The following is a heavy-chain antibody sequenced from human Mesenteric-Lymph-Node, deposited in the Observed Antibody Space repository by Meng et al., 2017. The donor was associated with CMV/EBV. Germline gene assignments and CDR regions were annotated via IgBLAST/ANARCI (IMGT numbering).Heavy chain of an antibody. CDR3: ARRGIVRGHSGFFDL. D-gene: IGHD3-10*01. Sequence: YGGSINSCYWSWIRQPPGKELEWIEKIDHSGSTSYNTSLKSQVTISVDTSKNQFSLKLSSVTAADTALYYCARRGIVRGHSGFFDLWGRGTLVTVSS. CDR2: IDHSGST. V-gene: IGHV4-34*01. CDR1: GGSINSCY. J-gene: IGHJ2*01.